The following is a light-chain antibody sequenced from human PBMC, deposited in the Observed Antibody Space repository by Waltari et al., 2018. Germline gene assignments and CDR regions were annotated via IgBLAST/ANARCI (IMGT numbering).Light chain of an antibody. Sequence: QSVLTQPPSASGTPGQSVTISCSGSISNIGTHYVYWYKQLPGTAPKLRCYLTHQRPSGVPYRFSASKSGTSASLAISGLRFEDEADYYCATRDEGPTVVFGGGTKLTVL. CDR2: LTH. J-gene: IGLJ2*01. V-gene: IGLV1-47*01. CDR1: ISNIGTHY. CDR3: ATRDEGPTVV.